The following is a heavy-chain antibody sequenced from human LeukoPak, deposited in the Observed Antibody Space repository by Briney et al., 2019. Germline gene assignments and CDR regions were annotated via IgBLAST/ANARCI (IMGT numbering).Heavy chain of an antibody. J-gene: IGHJ6*03. CDR1: GGSISSYY. CDR2: IFPSGSA. CDR3: ARRNHYFYYMDV. Sequence: PSETLSLTCTVSGGSISSYYWSWIRQSPVKGLEWLGYIFPSGSAFYNPSLESRVTISLDTSENQFSLRLSSVTAADTAVYYCARRNHYFYYMDVWGKGTTVTVSS. V-gene: IGHV4-4*09. D-gene: IGHD1-14*01.